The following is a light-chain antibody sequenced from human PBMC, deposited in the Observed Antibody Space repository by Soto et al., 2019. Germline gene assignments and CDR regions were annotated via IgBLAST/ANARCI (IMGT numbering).Light chain of an antibody. Sequence: DIQMTQSPSSLSASVGDRVTITCRASQGISNYLAWYQQKPGKVPKLLIYHASTLQSGVPSRYSGSGSGTDFTLTISSLQTEDVATSYCQCYNRFSQFTFGPGTKVDIK. CDR3: QCYNRFSQFT. V-gene: IGKV1-27*01. J-gene: IGKJ3*01. CDR1: QGISNY. CDR2: HAS.